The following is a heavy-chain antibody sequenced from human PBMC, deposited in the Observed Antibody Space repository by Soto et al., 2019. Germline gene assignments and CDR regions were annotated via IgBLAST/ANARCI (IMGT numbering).Heavy chain of an antibody. D-gene: IGHD3-10*01. J-gene: IGHJ4*02. CDR2: ISPSSSFL. Sequence: PGGSLRLFCAASGFSFRSYYMNWVRQAPGRGLEWVSSISPSSSFLSYADSVKGRFTISRDNAKSSVNLQMNSLRAEDTAVYYCARVGTDYGSGSPYYSDYWGQGALVTVSS. CDR1: GFSFRSYY. CDR3: ARVGTDYGSGSPYYSDY. V-gene: IGHV3-21*06.